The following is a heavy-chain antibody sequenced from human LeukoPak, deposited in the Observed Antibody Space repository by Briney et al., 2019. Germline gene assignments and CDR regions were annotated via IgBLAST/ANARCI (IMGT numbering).Heavy chain of an antibody. CDR3: ARDTGNNYYGSGSYYDY. D-gene: IGHD3-10*01. V-gene: IGHV4-4*07. J-gene: IGHJ4*02. CDR2: IYTSGST. Sequence: SETLSLTCTVSSGSISSYYWSWIRQPAGKGLEWIGRIYTSGSTNYNPSLKSRVTMSVDTSKNQFSLKLSSVTAADTAVYYCARDTGNNYYGSGSYYDYWGQGTLVTVSS. CDR1: SGSISSYY.